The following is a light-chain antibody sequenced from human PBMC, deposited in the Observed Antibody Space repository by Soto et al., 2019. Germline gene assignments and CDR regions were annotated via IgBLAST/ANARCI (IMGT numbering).Light chain of an antibody. CDR1: QSVSHY. CDR3: QQRTNMPPYT. Sequence: EIVLTQSPATLSLSPGERATFSCRASQSVSHYLAWYQHKPGQAPRLLIYDSSNRATGIPARFTGSGSRTDFTLTISSLEPEDSAVYCCQQRTNMPPYTFGQGTRLEIK. J-gene: IGKJ2*01. V-gene: IGKV3-11*01. CDR2: DSS.